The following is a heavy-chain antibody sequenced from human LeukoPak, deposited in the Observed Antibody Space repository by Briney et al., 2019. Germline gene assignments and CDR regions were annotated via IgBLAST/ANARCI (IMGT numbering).Heavy chain of an antibody. CDR2: ISSSSTTI. J-gene: IGHJ6*03. V-gene: IGHV3-11*04. CDR3: ARDGAPPYYYYYMDV. Sequence: GGSLRLSCAASGFTFSDYYMSWIRQAPGKGLEWVSYISSSSTTIYYADSVKGRFTISRDNAKNSLYLQMNSLRAEDTAVYYCARDGAPPYYYYYMDVWGKGTTVTVSS. CDR1: GFTFSDYY. D-gene: IGHD3-16*01.